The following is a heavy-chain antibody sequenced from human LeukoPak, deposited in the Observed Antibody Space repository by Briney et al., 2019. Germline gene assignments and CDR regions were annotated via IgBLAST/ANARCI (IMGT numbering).Heavy chain of an antibody. J-gene: IGHJ6*03. Sequence: SETLSLTCTVSGGSISSSSYYWGWIRQPPGKGLEWIGSIYYSGSTYYDPSLKSRVTISVDTSKNQFSLKLSSVTAADTAVYYCARITPYYYYMDVWGKGTTVTVSS. V-gene: IGHV4-39*07. D-gene: IGHD3-16*01. CDR1: GGSISSSSYY. CDR2: IYYSGST. CDR3: ARITPYYYYMDV.